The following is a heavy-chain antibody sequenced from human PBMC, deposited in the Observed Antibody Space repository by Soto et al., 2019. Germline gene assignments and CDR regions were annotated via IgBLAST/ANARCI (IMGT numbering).Heavy chain of an antibody. Sequence: ASVKVSCKASGYTFTGHYMHWVRHAPGQGLEWMGWINPNSGDTNYAQKFQGRVTMTRDTSISTAYMDLSRLRYDDTAMYFCARDRSLGANRFDPWGQGTLVTVSS. CDR2: INPNSGDT. CDR1: GYTFTGHY. CDR3: ARDRSLGANRFDP. V-gene: IGHV1-2*02. J-gene: IGHJ5*02. D-gene: IGHD1-26*01.